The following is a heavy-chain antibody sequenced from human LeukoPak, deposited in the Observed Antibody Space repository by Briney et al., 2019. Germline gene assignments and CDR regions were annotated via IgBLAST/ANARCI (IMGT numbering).Heavy chain of an antibody. CDR1: GFTVSSNY. J-gene: IGHJ4*02. CDR3: ARDGSSGWCAYFDY. D-gene: IGHD6-19*01. V-gene: IGHV3-53*01. Sequence: GGSLRLSCAASGFTVSSNYMAWVRQAPGKGPEWVSIIYSGGSTYYTDSVKGRFTISRDNSKNTLYLQMNSLRAEDTAVYYCARDGSSGWCAYFDYWGQGTLVTVSS. CDR2: IYSGGST.